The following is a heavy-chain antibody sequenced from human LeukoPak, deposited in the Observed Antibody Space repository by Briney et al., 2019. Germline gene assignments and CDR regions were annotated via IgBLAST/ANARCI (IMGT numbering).Heavy chain of an antibody. CDR3: ASVVVVTAIWSY. J-gene: IGHJ4*02. CDR1: GGSFSNYY. CDR2: INHSGSI. D-gene: IGHD2-21*02. Sequence: SETLSLTCAVYGGSFSNYYWTWIRQPPGKGLEWIGEINHSGSINYNPSLKSRVTISVDTSKNQFSLKLSSVTAADTAVYVCASVVVVTAIWSYWGQGTLVTVSS. V-gene: IGHV4-34*01.